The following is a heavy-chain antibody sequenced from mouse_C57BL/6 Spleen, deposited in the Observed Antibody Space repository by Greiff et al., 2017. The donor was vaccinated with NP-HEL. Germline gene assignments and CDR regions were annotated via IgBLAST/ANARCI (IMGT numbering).Heavy chain of an antibody. CDR3: ARRGNDYDRAMDY. D-gene: IGHD2-4*01. J-gene: IGHJ4*01. CDR2: IWSGGST. V-gene: IGHV2-2*01. CDR1: GFSLTSYG. Sequence: VQLQQSGPGLVQPSQSLSITCTVSGFSLTSYGVHWVRQSPGKGLEWLGVIWSGGSTDYNAAFISRLSISKDNSKSQVFFKMNSLQADDTAIYYCARRGNDYDRAMDYWGQGTSVTVSS.